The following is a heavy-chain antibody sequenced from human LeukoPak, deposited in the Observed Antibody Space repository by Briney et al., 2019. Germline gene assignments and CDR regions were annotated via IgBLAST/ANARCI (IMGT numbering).Heavy chain of an antibody. J-gene: IGHJ4*02. CDR1: GFTFSSYA. Sequence: GSLRPSCAASGFTFSSYAMHWVRQAPGKGLEWVSSISSSSSYIYYADSVKGRFTISRDNAKNSLYLQMNSLRAEDTAVYYCASLGDYDILTGYLIDYWGQGTLVTVSS. D-gene: IGHD3-9*01. CDR2: ISSSSSYI. CDR3: ASLGDYDILTGYLIDY. V-gene: IGHV3-21*01.